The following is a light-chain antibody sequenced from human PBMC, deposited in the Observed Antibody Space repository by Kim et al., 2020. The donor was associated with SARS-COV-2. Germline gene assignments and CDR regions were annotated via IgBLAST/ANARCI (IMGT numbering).Light chain of an antibody. V-gene: IGLV3-9*01. CDR3: QIWDNDKFI. Sequence: SVALGQTAGIACGGDKIGSKNVHWYQRRPGQAPILVLYRDNNRPSGIPERISGSNSGNMAILTISRAQAGDEADYYCQIWDNDKFIFGGGTQLTVL. CDR2: RDN. CDR1: KIGSKN. J-gene: IGLJ2*01.